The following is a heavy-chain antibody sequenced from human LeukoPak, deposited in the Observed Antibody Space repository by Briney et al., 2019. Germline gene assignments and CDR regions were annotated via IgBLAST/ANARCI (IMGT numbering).Heavy chain of an antibody. CDR2: TSHSGSS. D-gene: IGHD3-9*01. Sequence: SETLSLTCAVYGGSFSVYYWSWIRETSGKGREWVGKTSHSGSSNYNPSLKSRVTISVDTSKNQFSLKLSSVTAADTAVYYCAKDAVNYDILTGYGGNAFDIWGQGTMVTVSS. V-gene: IGHV4-34*01. CDR3: AKDAVNYDILTGYGGNAFDI. J-gene: IGHJ3*02. CDR1: GGSFSVYY.